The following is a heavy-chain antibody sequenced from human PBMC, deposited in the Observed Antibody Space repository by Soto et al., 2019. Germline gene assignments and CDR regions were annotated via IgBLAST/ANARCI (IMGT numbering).Heavy chain of an antibody. CDR1: GGSISSYY. D-gene: IGHD1-26*01. Sequence: QVQLQESGPGLVKPSETLSLTCIVSGGSISSYYWSWIRQTPGKGLEWMGYIHFSGSTNYNPSLKSRVTISVDTSKTQFSLKLSSVTAADTAVYYCARHDIGSYFIYWGQGTLVTVSS. CDR2: IHFSGST. CDR3: ARHDIGSYFIY. V-gene: IGHV4-59*08. J-gene: IGHJ4*02.